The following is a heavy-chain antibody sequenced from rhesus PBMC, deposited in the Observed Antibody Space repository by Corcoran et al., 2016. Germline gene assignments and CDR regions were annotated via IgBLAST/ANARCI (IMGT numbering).Heavy chain of an antibody. CDR1: GGSISGGYD. J-gene: IGHJ6*01. CDR3: ARHWSGGSLDYGLDS. Sequence: QVQLQESGPGLVKPSETLSLTCAVSGGSISGGYDWSWIRQPPGKGLEWIGYNYGSGGKTNYNPALKNRVTISKDPSKNQFSLKLSSVTAADTAVYYWARHWSGGSLDYGLDSWGQGVVVTVSS. V-gene: IGHV4-76*01. CDR2: NYGSGGKT. D-gene: IGHD6S26*01.